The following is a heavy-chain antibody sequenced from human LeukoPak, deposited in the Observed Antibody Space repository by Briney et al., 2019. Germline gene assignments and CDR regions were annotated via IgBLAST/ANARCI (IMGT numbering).Heavy chain of an antibody. CDR2: ISDTGGRT. V-gene: IGHV3-23*01. D-gene: IGHD3-3*01. CDR1: GFTFSDSA. Sequence: QSGGSLRLSCAASGFTFSDSAVSWVRHSPGEGLKWVSSISDTGGRTYYADSVKGRFTITRDNSRSTVNLQMNSLTAGDTARYFCAKGGQDFDFWRFDLWGQGILVIVSS. J-gene: IGHJ5*02. CDR3: AKGGQDFDFWRFDL.